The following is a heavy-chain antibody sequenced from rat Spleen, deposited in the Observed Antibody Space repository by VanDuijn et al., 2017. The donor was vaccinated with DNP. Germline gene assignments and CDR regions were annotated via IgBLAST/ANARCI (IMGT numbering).Heavy chain of an antibody. V-gene: IGHV5-7*01. CDR3: TRHRTIMPYYYAMDA. Sequence: EVQLVESGGGLVQPGGSLKLSCAASGFTFSDYYMAWVRQAPKKGLEWVATISYNGGTPYYRDSVKGRFTISRDNAQSTLYLQMDSLRSEDTATYYCTRHRTIMPYYYAMDAWGQGASVTVSS. D-gene: IGHD1-12*01. CDR1: GFTFSDYY. J-gene: IGHJ4*01. CDR2: ISYNGGTP.